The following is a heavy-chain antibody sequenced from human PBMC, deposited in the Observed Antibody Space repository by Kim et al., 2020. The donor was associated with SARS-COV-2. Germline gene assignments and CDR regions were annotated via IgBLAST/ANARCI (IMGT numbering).Heavy chain of an antibody. D-gene: IGHD3-10*01. J-gene: IGHJ4*02. Sequence: GGSLRLSCAASGFTFGDYAMHWVRQAPGKGLEWVSGISWNSGSIGYADSVKGRFTISRDNAKNSLYLQMNSLRAEDTALYYCAKSGPWFGELSLDYWGQGTLVTVSS. CDR3: AKSGPWFGELSLDY. CDR2: ISWNSGSI. CDR1: GFTFGDYA. V-gene: IGHV3-9*01.